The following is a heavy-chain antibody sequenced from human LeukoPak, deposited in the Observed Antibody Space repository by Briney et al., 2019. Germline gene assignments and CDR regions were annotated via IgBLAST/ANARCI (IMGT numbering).Heavy chain of an antibody. CDR2: IYHSGST. V-gene: IGHV4-38-2*02. D-gene: IGHD3-16*02. Sequence: SETLSLTCTVSGYSISSGYYWGWIRQPPGKGLEWIGSIYHSGSTYYNPSLKSRVTISVDTSKNQFSLKLSSVTAADTAVYYCASAYDCVWGSYRLFDYWGQGTLVTVSS. J-gene: IGHJ4*02. CDR1: GYSISSGYY. CDR3: ASAYDCVWGSYRLFDY.